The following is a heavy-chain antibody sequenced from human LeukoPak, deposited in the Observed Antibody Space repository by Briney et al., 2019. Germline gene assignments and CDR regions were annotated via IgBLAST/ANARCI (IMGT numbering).Heavy chain of an antibody. CDR1: GASISNYY. CDR2: IYYNGRT. Sequence: SETLSLTCTVSGASISNYYWSWIRQPPGKGLEWLGYIYYNGRTNYNPYLKSRVTISLDTSKNQFSLKLSSVTAADTAVYYCARGADCSSTSCYGHWFDPWGQGTLVTVSS. CDR3: ARGADCSSTSCYGHWFDP. J-gene: IGHJ5*02. D-gene: IGHD2-2*01. V-gene: IGHV4-59*01.